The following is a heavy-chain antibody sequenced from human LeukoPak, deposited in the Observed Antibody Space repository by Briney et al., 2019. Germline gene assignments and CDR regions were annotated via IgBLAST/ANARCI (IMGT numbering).Heavy chain of an antibody. CDR2: IRSKANSYAT. CDR3: TRHNWNDASAFDI. V-gene: IGHV3-73*01. CDR1: GFTFSGSA. D-gene: IGHD1-20*01. Sequence: GGSLRLSCAASGFTFSGSAMHWVRQASGKGLEWVGRIRSKANSYATAYAASVKGRFTISRDDSKNTAYLQMNSLKTEDTAVYYCTRHNWNDASAFDIWGQGTMVTVSS. J-gene: IGHJ3*02.